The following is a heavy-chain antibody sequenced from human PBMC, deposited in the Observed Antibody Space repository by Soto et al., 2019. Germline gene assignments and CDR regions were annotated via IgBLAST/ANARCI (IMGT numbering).Heavy chain of an antibody. CDR3: ARMRRPGYYGMDV. Sequence: SETLSLTCAVYGGAFSGYYWSWIRQPPGKGLEWIGEINHSGSTNYNPSLKSRVTISVDTSKNQFSLKLSSVTAADTAVYYCARMRRPGYYGMDVWGQGTTVTVSS. CDR1: GGAFSGYY. CDR2: INHSGST. V-gene: IGHV4-34*01. J-gene: IGHJ6*02. D-gene: IGHD6-13*01.